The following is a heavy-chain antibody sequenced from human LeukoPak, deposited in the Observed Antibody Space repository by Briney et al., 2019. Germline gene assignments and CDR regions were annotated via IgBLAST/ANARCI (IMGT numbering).Heavy chain of an antibody. J-gene: IGHJ6*03. CDR3: ARAALARYYYMDV. CDR1: GGSISSSSYY. CDR2: IYYSGNT. Sequence: SETLSLTCTVSGGSISSSSYYWGWIRQPPGKGLEWIGSIYYSGNTYYNPSLKSRVTISVDTSKNQFSLKLSSVTAADTAVYYCARAALARYYYMDVWGKGTTVTISS. D-gene: IGHD6-6*01. V-gene: IGHV4-39*07.